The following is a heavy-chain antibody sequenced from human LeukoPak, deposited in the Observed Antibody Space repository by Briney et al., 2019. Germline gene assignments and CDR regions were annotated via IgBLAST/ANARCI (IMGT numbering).Heavy chain of an antibody. J-gene: IGHJ4*02. CDR1: GFTFTGYY. V-gene: IGHV1-2*04. Sequence: ASVKVSCKASGFTFTGYYTNWVRQAPGQGLEWMGWINLNNGGTNFAQKFQGWVTMTRDTSISTAYMELSRLRSDDTAVYYCARDSATVTTPYFDYWGQGSLVTVSS. D-gene: IGHD4-17*01. CDR3: ARDSATVTTPYFDY. CDR2: INLNNGGT.